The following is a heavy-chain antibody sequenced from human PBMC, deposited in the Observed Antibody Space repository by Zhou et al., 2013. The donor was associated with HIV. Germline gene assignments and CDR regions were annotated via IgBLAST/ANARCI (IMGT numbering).Heavy chain of an antibody. CDR2: IIPIFGTA. CDR1: GGTFSSYA. J-gene: IGHJ6*03. V-gene: IGHV1-69*05. D-gene: IGHD4-4*01. CDR3: ARGVYSNKGYYYYYYMDV. Sequence: QVQLVQSGAEVKKPGSSVKVSCKASGGTFSSYAISWVRQAPGQGLEWMGGIIPIFGTANYAQKFQGRVTITTDESTSTAYMELSSLRSEDTAVYYCARGVYSNKGYYYYYYMDVWGKGTTVTVSS.